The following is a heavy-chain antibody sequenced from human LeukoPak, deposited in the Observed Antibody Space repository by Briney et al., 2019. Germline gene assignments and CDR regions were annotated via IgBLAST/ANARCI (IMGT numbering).Heavy chain of an antibody. Sequence: SQTLSLTCTVSGGSISSGGYYWSWIRQHPGKGLEWIGYIYYSGSTYYNPSLKSRVTISVDTSKNQFSLKLSSVTAADTAVYYCARGAYGGNSGPYFDYWGQGTLVTVSS. D-gene: IGHD4-23*01. CDR2: IYYSGST. V-gene: IGHV4-31*03. CDR3: ARGAYGGNSGPYFDY. J-gene: IGHJ4*02. CDR1: GGSISSGGYY.